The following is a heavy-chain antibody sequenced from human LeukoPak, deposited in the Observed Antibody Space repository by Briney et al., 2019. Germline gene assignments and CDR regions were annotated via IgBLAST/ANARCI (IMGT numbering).Heavy chain of an antibody. Sequence: GASVKVSCKASGGALNNSVISWMRQAPGQGLEWMGGIIPIVDTPIYAQQFQGRITFITDGSTNTAYMELNSLRSDDTAVYYCARGDYDFWSAYPYWGQGTLVTVSS. CDR1: GGALNNSV. J-gene: IGHJ4*02. CDR3: ARGDYDFWSAYPY. D-gene: IGHD3-3*01. V-gene: IGHV1-69*05. CDR2: IIPIVDTP.